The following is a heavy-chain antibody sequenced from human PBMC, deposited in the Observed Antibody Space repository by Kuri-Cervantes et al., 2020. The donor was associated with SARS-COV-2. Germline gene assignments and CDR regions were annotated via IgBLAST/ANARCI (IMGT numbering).Heavy chain of an antibody. CDR3: ARGGYYYDSSGYYMPGGEGYFDL. V-gene: IGHV4-38-2*02. CDR2: IYHSGST. D-gene: IGHD3-22*01. J-gene: IGHJ2*01. Sequence: SETLSLTCTVSGYSISSGYYWGWIRQPPGKGLEWIRSIYHSGSTYYNPSLKSRVTISVDTSKNQFSLKLSSVTAADTAVYYCARGGYYYDSSGYYMPGGEGYFDLWGRGTLVTVSS. CDR1: GYSISSGYY.